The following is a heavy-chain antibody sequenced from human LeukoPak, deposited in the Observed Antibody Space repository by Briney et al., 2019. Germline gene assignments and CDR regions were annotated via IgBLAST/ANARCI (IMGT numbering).Heavy chain of an antibody. J-gene: IGHJ6*03. Sequence: GASVKVSCKASGYTFTSYDINWVRQATGQGLEWMGWMNPNSGNTCYAQKLHGRGTMTTGTSTSTAYMEMRRLRSEDTGVYYCASIGQAERSTTCYAKEDCYYYYMDVWGTGNTVTISS. CDR3: ASIGQAERSTTCYAKEDCYYYYMDV. CDR1: GYTFTSYD. CDR2: MNPNSGNT. D-gene: IGHD2-2*01. V-gene: IGHV1-8*02.